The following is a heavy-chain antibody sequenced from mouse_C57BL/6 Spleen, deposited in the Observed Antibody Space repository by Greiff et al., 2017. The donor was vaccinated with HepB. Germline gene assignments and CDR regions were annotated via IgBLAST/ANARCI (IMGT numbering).Heavy chain of an antibody. D-gene: IGHD1-1*01. CDR3: ARLYYYGSMDY. V-gene: IGHV5-17*01. J-gene: IGHJ4*01. CDR2: ISSGSSTI. Sequence: EVKVEESGGGLVKPGGSLKLSCAASGFTFSDYGMHWVRQAPEKGLEWVAYISSGSSTIYYADTVKGRFTISRDNAKNTLFLQMTSLRSEDTAMYYCARLYYYGSMDYWGQGTSVTVSS. CDR1: GFTFSDYG.